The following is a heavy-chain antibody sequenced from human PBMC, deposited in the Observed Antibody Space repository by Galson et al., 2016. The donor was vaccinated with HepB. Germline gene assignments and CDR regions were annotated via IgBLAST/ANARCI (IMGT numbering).Heavy chain of an antibody. CDR1: GFTFSSYS. Sequence: SLRLSCAASGFTFSSYSMNWVRQAPGKGLEWVSFISSSSRAIYYADSVKGRFTISRDNAKDSLFLQMNSLRAEDTAIYYCARDKDGYLFDYWGQGTLVTVSS. V-gene: IGHV3-48*01. CDR3: ARDKDGYLFDY. CDR2: ISSSSRAI. J-gene: IGHJ4*02. D-gene: IGHD5-24*01.